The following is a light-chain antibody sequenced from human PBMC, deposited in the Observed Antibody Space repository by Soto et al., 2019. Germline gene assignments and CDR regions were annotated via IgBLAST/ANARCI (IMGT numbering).Light chain of an antibody. V-gene: IGKV1-9*01. J-gene: IGKJ1*01. CDR1: QGISSY. CDR2: AAS. CDR3: QQYYSYPRT. Sequence: DIHMTQSPSSLSASVGNRVTITCRASQGISSYLAWYQQKQGKAPKLLIYAASTLQSGVPSRFSGSGSGTDFNLTISCLQSEDFATYYCQQYYSYPRTFGQGTKVDIK.